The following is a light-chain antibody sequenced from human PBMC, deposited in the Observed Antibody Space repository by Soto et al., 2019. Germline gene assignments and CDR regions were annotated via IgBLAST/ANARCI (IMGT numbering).Light chain of an antibody. J-gene: IGKJ2*01. Sequence: DIQMTQFPPTLYASIGDRVTITCRASQTISSSLAWYQQKPVKAPTLLIYKASTLETGVPSRFRGSGSGTEFTLTVSSLQPDDFATYYCQQYDSYSPYTFGQGTRLEIK. CDR1: QTISSS. CDR2: KAS. V-gene: IGKV1-5*03. CDR3: QQYDSYSPYT.